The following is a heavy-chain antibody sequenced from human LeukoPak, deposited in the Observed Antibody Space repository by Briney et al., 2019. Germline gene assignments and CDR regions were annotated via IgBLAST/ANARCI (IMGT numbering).Heavy chain of an antibody. V-gene: IGHV3-11*01. CDR1: GFTFSDYY. CDR3: ARDVHGDGFPAYDAFDI. J-gene: IGHJ3*02. Sequence: GGSLRLSCAASGFTFSDYYMNWIRQAPGKGLEWISYITQGNTKTYARSVKGRFTISRDNAKQLLFLQMNNLRAEDTAVYYCARDVHGDGFPAYDAFDIWGRGTLVTVSS. CDR2: ITQGNTK. D-gene: IGHD5-24*01.